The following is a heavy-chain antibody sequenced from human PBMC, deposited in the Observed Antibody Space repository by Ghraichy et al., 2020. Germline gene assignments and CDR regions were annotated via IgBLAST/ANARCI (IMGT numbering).Heavy chain of an antibody. Sequence: SQTLSLTCTVSGGSISSSSYYWGWIRPPPGKGLEWIGSIYYSGSTYYNPSLKSRVTISVDTSKNQFSLKLSSVTAADTAVYYCARHHNDFWSGYYSYYFDYWGQGTLVTVSS. CDR3: ARHHNDFWSGYYSYYFDY. V-gene: IGHV4-39*01. CDR2: IYYSGST. J-gene: IGHJ4*02. D-gene: IGHD3-3*01. CDR1: GGSISSSSYY.